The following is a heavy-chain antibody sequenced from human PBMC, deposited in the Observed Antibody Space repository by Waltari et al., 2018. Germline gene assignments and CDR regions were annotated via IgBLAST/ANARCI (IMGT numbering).Heavy chain of an antibody. Sequence: QVQLQQWDTGLLKPSEPLSLTCPVHGTSISGDYWSWVRQPPGKGLEWIGEIHYSGGAKYNPSRKSRVTISIDPPNDQFSLKLSSVTAADTAVYFCARLFGSGSYGYFYYGLDVWGRGTTVTVSS. CDR2: IHYSGGA. CDR1: GTSISGDY. J-gene: IGHJ6*02. D-gene: IGHD3-10*01. CDR3: ARLFGSGSYGYFYYGLDV. V-gene: IGHV4-34*01.